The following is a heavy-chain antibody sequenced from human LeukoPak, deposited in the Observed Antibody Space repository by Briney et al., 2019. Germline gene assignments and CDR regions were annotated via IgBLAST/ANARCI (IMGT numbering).Heavy chain of an antibody. CDR1: GGSISSYY. CDR2: IYTSGST. D-gene: IGHD3-22*01. Sequence: SETLSLTCTVSGGSISSYYWSWPRQPAGKGLEWIGRIYTSGSTNYNPSLKSRVTMSVDTSKNRFSLKLSSVTAADTAVYYCAREPSYYDSSGKFDYWGQGTLVTVSS. CDR3: AREPSYYDSSGKFDY. J-gene: IGHJ4*02. V-gene: IGHV4-4*07.